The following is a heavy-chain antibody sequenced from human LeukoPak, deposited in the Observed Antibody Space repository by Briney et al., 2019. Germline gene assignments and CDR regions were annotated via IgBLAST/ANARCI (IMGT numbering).Heavy chain of an antibody. D-gene: IGHD3-22*01. J-gene: IGHJ4*02. Sequence: GGSLRLSCAASGFTFSSYGMHWVRQAPGKGLEWVGRIKSETDGGTTDYAAPVKGRFTISRDDSKNTLYLQMNSLKTEDTAVYYCTTDQRSYYDSSGADYWGQGTLVTVSS. CDR2: IKSETDGGTT. CDR1: GFTFSSYG. CDR3: TTDQRSYYDSSGADY. V-gene: IGHV3-15*01.